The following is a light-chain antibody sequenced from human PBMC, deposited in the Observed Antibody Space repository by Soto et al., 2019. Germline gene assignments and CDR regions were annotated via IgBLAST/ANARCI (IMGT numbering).Light chain of an antibody. Sequence: QSALTQPASVSGSPGQSITISCTGTSIDVGGYNYVSWYQRHPGKAPKLMIYDVSNRPSGVSNRFSGSKSGNTASLTISGLQAEDEADYYCSSYTISSPHVVFGGGTKVTVL. CDR2: DVS. CDR1: SIDVGGYNY. CDR3: SSYTISSPHVV. J-gene: IGLJ2*01. V-gene: IGLV2-14*01.